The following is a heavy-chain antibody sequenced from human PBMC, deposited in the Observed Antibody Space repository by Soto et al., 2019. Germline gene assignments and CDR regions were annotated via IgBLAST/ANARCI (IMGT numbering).Heavy chain of an antibody. V-gene: IGHV4-59*01. D-gene: IGHD6-19*01. CDR1: GGSISSYY. CDR3: ARYSSGWYEDHYYYGMDV. Sequence: PAESLSLTCTVSGGSISSYYWSWIRQPPGKGLEWIGYIYYSGSTNYNPSLKSRVTMSVDTSKNQFSLKLSSVTAADTAVYYCARYSSGWYEDHYYYGMDVWGQGTTVTVSS. J-gene: IGHJ6*02. CDR2: IYYSGST.